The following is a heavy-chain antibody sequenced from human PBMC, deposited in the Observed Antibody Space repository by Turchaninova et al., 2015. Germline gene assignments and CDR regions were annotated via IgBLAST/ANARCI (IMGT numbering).Heavy chain of an antibody. Sequence: QVQLQQSGPGLVKPSQTLSLTCAISGASVSSNSAAWNWIRQSPSRGLGWRGRTYYRSKWDNGYKVSVNSRITINPDTSKNLFSLQLNSVTPEDTAVYYCARETTVIRGFSAYGLDVWGQGTTVTVSS. V-gene: IGHV6-1*01. D-gene: IGHD3-10*01. CDR1: GASVSSNSAA. J-gene: IGHJ6*02. CDR2: TYYRSKWDN. CDR3: ARETTVIRGFSAYGLDV.